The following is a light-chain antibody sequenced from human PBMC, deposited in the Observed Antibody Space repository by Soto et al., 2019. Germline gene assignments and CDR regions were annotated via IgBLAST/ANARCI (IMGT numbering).Light chain of an antibody. CDR1: QSISSY. V-gene: IGKV1-39*01. CDR3: QQSYTNPYI. Sequence: DIQMTQSPSSLSASVGDRVTITCRASQSISSYLNWYQQKPGKAPRLLIYAASSLHSGVSSRFSGSGSGTDFTLTISSLQPEDFAIYYCQQSYTNPYIFGQGTKLEIK. CDR2: AAS. J-gene: IGKJ2*01.